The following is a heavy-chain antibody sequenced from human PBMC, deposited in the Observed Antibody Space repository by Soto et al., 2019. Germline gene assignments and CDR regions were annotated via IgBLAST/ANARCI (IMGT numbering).Heavy chain of an antibody. V-gene: IGHV4-39*01. CDR1: YGSISVSNVF. CDR3: ARTTGRHLDF. Sequence: QLQLQESGPGLVKPWDTLSLTCTVSYGSISVSNVFWGWVRQPPGKGLEWIGNIDYSGTAYFNPSLGTRVTFPVDTSKNQFSLTLYSVTAADTAVYYCARTTGRHLDFWGQGILVTVSS. J-gene: IGHJ4*02. D-gene: IGHD4-4*01. CDR2: IDYSGTA.